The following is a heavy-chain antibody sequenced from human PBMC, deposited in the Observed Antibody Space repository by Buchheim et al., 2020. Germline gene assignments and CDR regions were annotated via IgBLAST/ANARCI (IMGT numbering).Heavy chain of an antibody. D-gene: IGHD5-24*01. J-gene: IGHJ4*02. CDR3: ARITSQREMATTYYYFDY. V-gene: IGHV3-48*01. Sequence: EVQLVESGGGLVQPGGSLRLSCAASGFTFSSYSMNWVRQAPGKGLEWVSYISSSSSTIYYADSVKGRFTISRDNAKNSLYLQMNSLRAEDTAVYYCARITSQREMATTYYYFDYWGQGTL. CDR1: GFTFSSYS. CDR2: ISSSSSTI.